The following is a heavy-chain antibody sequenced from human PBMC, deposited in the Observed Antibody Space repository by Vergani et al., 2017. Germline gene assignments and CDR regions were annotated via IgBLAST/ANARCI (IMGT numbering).Heavy chain of an antibody. CDR2: ISYDGSNK. J-gene: IGHJ3*02. D-gene: IGHD6-13*01. Sequence: VQLVESGGGVVQPGRSLRLSCAASGFTFSSYGMHWVRQAPGTGLEWVAVISYDGSNKYYADSVKGRFTISRDNSKNTLYLQMNSLRAEDTAVYYCAKDDSSSWYSPFDIWGQGTMVTVSS. CDR3: AKDDSSSWYSPFDI. CDR1: GFTFSSYG. V-gene: IGHV3-30*18.